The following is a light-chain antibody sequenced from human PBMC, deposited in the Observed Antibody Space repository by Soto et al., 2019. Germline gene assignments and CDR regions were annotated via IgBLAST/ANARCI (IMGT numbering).Light chain of an antibody. J-gene: IGLJ3*02. CDR1: SSDVGGYNY. CDR2: EVS. Sequence: QSALTQPASVSGSPGQSITISCTGTSSDVGGYNYVSWYQQHPGKAPKLMIYEVSNRPSGVSNRFSGSKSGNTASLAITGLQAEDEADYYCHAYDYSLTAFVFGGGTKLTVL. CDR3: HAYDYSLTAFV. V-gene: IGLV2-14*01.